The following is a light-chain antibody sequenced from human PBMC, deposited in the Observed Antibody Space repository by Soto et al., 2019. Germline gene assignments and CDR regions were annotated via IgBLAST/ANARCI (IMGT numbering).Light chain of an antibody. CDR1: QSVSSY. Sequence: IVLTQSPATLSLSPGERAALSCGASQSVSSYLAWYQHKPCQAPRLLIYDASKRATGIPARFSSTGAATDFTRTISSQAPKHFAVYFCQQRSTWPPTWTFGQGTSVEIK. V-gene: IGKV3-11*01. J-gene: IGKJ1*01. CDR2: DAS. CDR3: QQRSTWPPTWT.